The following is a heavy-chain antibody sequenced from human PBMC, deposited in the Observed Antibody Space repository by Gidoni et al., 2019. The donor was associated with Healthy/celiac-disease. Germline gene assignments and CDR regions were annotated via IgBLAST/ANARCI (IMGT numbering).Heavy chain of an antibody. V-gene: IGHV4-39*01. D-gene: IGHD6-19*01. J-gene: IGHJ4*02. Sequence: KSRVTISVDTSKNQFSLKLSSVTAADTAVYYCAKQGGGWYLDRPFDYWGQGTLVTVSS. CDR3: AKQGGGWYLDRPFDY.